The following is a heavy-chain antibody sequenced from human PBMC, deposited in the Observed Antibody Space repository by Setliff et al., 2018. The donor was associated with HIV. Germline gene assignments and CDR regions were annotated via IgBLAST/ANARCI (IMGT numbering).Heavy chain of an antibody. D-gene: IGHD6-13*01. CDR2: IYISGIT. Sequence: PSETLSLTCAVSGDSINKYYWSWIRQPPGKGLEWLGYIYISGITNYNPSLKGRATMSLDTSRNQFSLQLTSVTAADTAVYYCARSNPGITAGLLAYWGPGTLVTVSS. CDR1: GDSINKYY. V-gene: IGHV4-4*09. J-gene: IGHJ4*02. CDR3: ARSNPGITAGLLAY.